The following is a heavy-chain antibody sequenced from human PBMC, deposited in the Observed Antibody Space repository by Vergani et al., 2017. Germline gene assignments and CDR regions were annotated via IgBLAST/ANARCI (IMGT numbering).Heavy chain of an antibody. Sequence: QLQLQESGPGLVKPSETLSLTCTVSGGSISSSSYYWGWIRQPPGKGLEWIGSIYYSGSTYYNPSLKSRVTISVDTSKNQFSLKLSSVTAADTAVYYCAGHRGTENFDYWGQGTLVTVSS. CDR1: GGSISSSSYY. V-gene: IGHV4-39*01. J-gene: IGHJ4*02. D-gene: IGHD3-16*01. CDR3: AGHRGTENFDY. CDR2: IYYSGST.